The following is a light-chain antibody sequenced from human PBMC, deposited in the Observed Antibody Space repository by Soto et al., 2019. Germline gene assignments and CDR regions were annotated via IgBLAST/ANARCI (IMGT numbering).Light chain of an antibody. CDR3: QQSSSTPQT. J-gene: IGKJ4*01. V-gene: IGKV1-39*01. Sequence: DIQMTQSPSSLSAPVGDRVTITCRASQSISSYLSWYQQKPGEAPKLLINVASTLQSGVPSRFSGSGSGTDFTLAISSLQPEDFATYYCQQSSSTPQTFGGGTRVEIK. CDR1: QSISSY. CDR2: VAS.